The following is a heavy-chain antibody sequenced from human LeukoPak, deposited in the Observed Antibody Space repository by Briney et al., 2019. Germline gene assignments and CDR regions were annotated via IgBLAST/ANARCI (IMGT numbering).Heavy chain of an antibody. V-gene: IGHV3-15*01. Sequence: PGGSLRLSCAASGFIFSNAWMSWVRQAPGKGLEWVGRIKSNNDGGTTDYAAPVKGRFTISRDDSKNTLDLQMNSLKTEDTAVYFCVTGGVVVAANHDGYWGQGTLVTVSS. CDR2: IKSNNDGGTT. CDR3: VTGGVVVAANHDGY. J-gene: IGHJ4*02. CDR1: GFIFSNAW. D-gene: IGHD2-15*01.